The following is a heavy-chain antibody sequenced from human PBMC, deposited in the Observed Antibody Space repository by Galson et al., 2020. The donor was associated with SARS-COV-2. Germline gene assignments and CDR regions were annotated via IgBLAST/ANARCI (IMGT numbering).Heavy chain of an antibody. Sequence: SETLSLTCTVYGDSVSNIHWWSWVRQPPGKGLEWIGEISHSGSTNYNPSLRSRVAISLDKSKNQFSLKMTSMTAADTAVYYCARDEVDYLFTGCQYKWGQGTLVTVSS. CDR1: GDSVSNIHW. CDR3: ARDEVDYLFTGCQYK. J-gene: IGHJ4*02. V-gene: IGHV4-4*02. CDR2: ISHSGST. D-gene: IGHD3-16*01.